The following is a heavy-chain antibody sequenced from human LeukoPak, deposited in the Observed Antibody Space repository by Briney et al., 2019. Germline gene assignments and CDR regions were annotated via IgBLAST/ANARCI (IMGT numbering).Heavy chain of an antibody. CDR1: GFTFSSYA. V-gene: IGHV3-23*01. J-gene: IGHJ4*02. CDR3: AVGVRGVIYGYFDY. CDR2: ISGSGGST. Sequence: RAGGSLRLSCAASGFTFSSYAMSWVRQAPGKGLEWVSAISGSGGSTYYADSVKGRFTISRDNSKNTLYLQMNSLRAEDTAVYYCAVGVRGVIYGYFDYWGQGTLVTVSS. D-gene: IGHD3-10*01.